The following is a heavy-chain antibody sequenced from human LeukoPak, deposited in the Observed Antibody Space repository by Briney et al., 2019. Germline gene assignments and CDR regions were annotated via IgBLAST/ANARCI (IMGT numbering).Heavy chain of an antibody. CDR1: GFTFSSYD. D-gene: IGHD5-12*01. J-gene: IGHJ4*02. V-gene: IGHV3-23*01. CDR3: AEESGYDWWFRY. CDR2: ISGSGGSP. Sequence: PGGSLRLSCAASGFTFSSYDMSWVRQAPGKGLEWVSVISGSGGSPYYADSVKGRFTISRDNSKNTLYLQMNSLRAEDTAVYYCAEESGYDWWFRYWGQGTLVTVSS.